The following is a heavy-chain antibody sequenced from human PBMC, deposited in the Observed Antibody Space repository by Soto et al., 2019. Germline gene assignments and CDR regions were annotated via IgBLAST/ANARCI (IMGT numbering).Heavy chain of an antibody. V-gene: IGHV4-59*01. D-gene: IGHD3-22*01. Sequence: QVQLQESGPGLVQPSETLSLTCTVSGGSISPYYWSWIRQTPGKGLEWIAYIYYSGSTNYNPSLKSRVTISVDTSKNQCSLKLSSVTAADTAMYYCARASYYSDSFGYFLDSWGQGTLVTVSS. CDR3: ARASYYSDSFGYFLDS. CDR2: IYYSGST. J-gene: IGHJ4*02. CDR1: GGSISPYY.